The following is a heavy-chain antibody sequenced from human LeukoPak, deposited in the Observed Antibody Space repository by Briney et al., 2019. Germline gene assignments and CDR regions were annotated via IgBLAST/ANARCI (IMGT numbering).Heavy chain of an antibody. D-gene: IGHD3-10*01. CDR2: INHSGST. J-gene: IGHJ5*02. CDR3: AREGLNMVRGVIPKEAWGWFDP. V-gene: IGHV4-34*01. Sequence: PSETLSLTCAVYGGSFSGYYWSWIRQPPGKGLEWIGEINHSGSTNYHPSLKSRVTISVDTSKNQFSLKLSSVTAADTAVYYCAREGLNMVRGVIPKEAWGWFDPWGQGTLVTVSS. CDR1: GGSFSGYY.